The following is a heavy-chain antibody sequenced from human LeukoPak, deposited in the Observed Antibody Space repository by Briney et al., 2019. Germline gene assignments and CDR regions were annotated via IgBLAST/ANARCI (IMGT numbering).Heavy chain of an antibody. CDR2: IHHSGDT. V-gene: IGHV4-38-2*02. CDR3: ARDRFDYGEYEFDS. J-gene: IGHJ5*01. D-gene: IGHD4-17*01. Sequence: SETLSLTCTVSGYSIKTSYHWAWVRQPPGKGLEWVANIHHSGDTFYNPSLKSRATISMDTSKNDFSLTLKSVTAADTAVYYCARDRFDYGEYEFDSWGQGALVTVSS. CDR1: GYSIKTSYH.